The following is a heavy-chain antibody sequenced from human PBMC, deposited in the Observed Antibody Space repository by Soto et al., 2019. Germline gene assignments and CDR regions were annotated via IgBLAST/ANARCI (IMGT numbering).Heavy chain of an antibody. CDR1: GFTFSNFW. Sequence: GGSLRLSCAASGFTFSNFWMSWVRQAPGKGLEWVANIKHDGSEIYYVDSVKGRLTIPRDNAKNSLYLQMNSLRAEDTAVYYCARYSGSFSLDYWGQGTLVTVSS. D-gene: IGHD3-10*01. V-gene: IGHV3-7*01. J-gene: IGHJ4*02. CDR2: IKHDGSEI. CDR3: ARYSGSFSLDY.